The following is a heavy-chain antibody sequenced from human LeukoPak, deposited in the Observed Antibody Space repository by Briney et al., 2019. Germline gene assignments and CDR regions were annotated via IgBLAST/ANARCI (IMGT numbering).Heavy chain of an antibody. Sequence: PGGSLRPSCAGSGFTFSNAWMTWVRQAPGKGLEWVGRIKSKTDGGTTDYAAPVKGRFTISRDDSKNTLYLQMKSLETEDTAVYSCTTDSVGATSGFDYWGQGTLVTVSS. V-gene: IGHV3-15*01. CDR1: GFTFSNAW. D-gene: IGHD1-26*01. CDR3: TTDSVGATSGFDY. J-gene: IGHJ4*02. CDR2: IKSKTDGGTT.